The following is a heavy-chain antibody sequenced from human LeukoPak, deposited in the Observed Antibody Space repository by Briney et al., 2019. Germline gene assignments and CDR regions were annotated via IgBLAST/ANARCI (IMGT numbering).Heavy chain of an antibody. CDR1: GFTFSSYG. CDR2: IRYDGSNK. Sequence: GGSLRLSCAGSGFTFSSYGMHWVRQAPGKGLEWVAFIRYDGSNKYYADSVKGRFTISRDNSKNTLYLQMNSLRAEDTAVYYCAKCGVIAPYFDYWGQGTLVTVSS. J-gene: IGHJ4*02. V-gene: IGHV3-30*02. CDR3: AKCGVIAPYFDY. D-gene: IGHD3-10*01.